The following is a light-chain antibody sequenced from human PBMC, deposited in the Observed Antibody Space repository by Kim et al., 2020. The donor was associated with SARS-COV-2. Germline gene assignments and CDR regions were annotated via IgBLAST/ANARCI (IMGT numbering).Light chain of an antibody. CDR1: SSDVGNYNL. CDR3: CSYAGSRNV. Sequence: PGQSITISCTGTSSDVGNYNLVSWYQQHPGKAPKLMIYELTKRPSGVSNRFSGSKSGNTASLTISGLQAEDEADYYCCSYAGSRNVFGGGTQLTVL. J-gene: IGLJ7*01. V-gene: IGLV2-23*02. CDR2: ELT.